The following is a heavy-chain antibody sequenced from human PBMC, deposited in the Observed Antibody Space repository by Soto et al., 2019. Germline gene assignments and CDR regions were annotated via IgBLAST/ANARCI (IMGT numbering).Heavy chain of an antibody. V-gene: IGHV3-23*01. Sequence: GSLRLSCAASVFTFSSYAMSWVRQAPGKGLEWVSLITGSGGDTYYADSVKARFTISSDNSRNTLYLQMNSLRAEDTAVYYCAKAAGSSWGTEHFQHWGQGTLVTVSS. CDR1: VFTFSSYA. D-gene: IGHD6-13*01. J-gene: IGHJ1*01. CDR2: ITGSGGDT. CDR3: AKAAGSSWGTEHFQH.